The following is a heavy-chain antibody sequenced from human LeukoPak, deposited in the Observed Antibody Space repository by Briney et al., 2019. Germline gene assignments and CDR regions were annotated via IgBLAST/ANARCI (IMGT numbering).Heavy chain of an antibody. CDR3: ARLPAPYCSSTSCKAY. V-gene: IGHV4-39*01. CDR1: SGPISSSSYY. D-gene: IGHD2-2*01. CDR2: IYYSGST. Sequence: PSETLSLTCTVSSGPISSSSYYWGWIRQPPGKGLEWIGSIYYSGSTYYNPSLKSRVTRSVDQSKNQFSLKLSSVTAADTAVYYCARLPAPYCSSTSCKAYWGQGTLVNVSS. J-gene: IGHJ4*02.